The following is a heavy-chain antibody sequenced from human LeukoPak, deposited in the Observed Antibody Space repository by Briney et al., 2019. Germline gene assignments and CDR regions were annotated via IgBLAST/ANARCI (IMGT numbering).Heavy chain of an antibody. D-gene: IGHD6-19*01. CDR3: AKGPLIEVAGTTWDY. V-gene: IGHV3-53*01. CDR1: GFTFSRHW. Sequence: PGGSLRVSCAASGFTFSRHWMSWVRQAPGKGLECVAVIYSGGDTYYADSVKGRFTISRDKSKNTLYLQMNSLRAEDTAVYYCAKGPLIEVAGTTWDYWGQGTLVTVSS. J-gene: IGHJ4*02. CDR2: IYSGGDT.